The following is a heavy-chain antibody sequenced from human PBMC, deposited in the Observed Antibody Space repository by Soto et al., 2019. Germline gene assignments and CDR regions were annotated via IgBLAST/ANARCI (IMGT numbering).Heavy chain of an antibody. Sequence: SETLSLTCAVSGGSISSGGYSWSWIRQPPGKGLEWIGYIYHSGSTYYNPSLKSRVTISVDRSKNQFSLKLSSVTAADTAVYYCARESRYCISTSCYAGWFDPWGQGTLVTVSS. CDR2: IYHSGST. CDR1: GGSISSGGYS. J-gene: IGHJ5*02. D-gene: IGHD2-2*01. CDR3: ARESRYCISTSCYAGWFDP. V-gene: IGHV4-30-2*01.